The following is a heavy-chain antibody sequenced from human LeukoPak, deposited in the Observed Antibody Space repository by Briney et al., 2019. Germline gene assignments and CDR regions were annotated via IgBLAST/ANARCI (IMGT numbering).Heavy chain of an antibody. CDR2: IKSKTDGGTT. D-gene: IGHD2-15*01. CDR3: TTMGYCSGGSCEVFDY. V-gene: IGHV3-15*01. J-gene: IGHJ4*02. CDR1: AFIFNNAR. Sequence: GGSLRLSCATSAFIFNNARMSWVRQAPGKGLEWVGRIKSKTDGGTTDYAAPVKGRFTISRDDSKNTLYLQMNSLKTEDTAVYYCTTMGYCSGGSCEVFDYWGQGTLVTVSS.